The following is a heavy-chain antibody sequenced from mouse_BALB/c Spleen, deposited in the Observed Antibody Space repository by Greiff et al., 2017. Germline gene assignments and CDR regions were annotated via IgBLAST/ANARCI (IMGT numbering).Heavy chain of an antibody. CDR1: GFSLTSYG. Sequence: QVQLKQSGPGLVAPSQSLSITCTVSGFSLTSYGVHWVRQPPGKGLEWLGVIWAGGSTNYNSALMSRLSISKDNSKSQVFLKMNSLQTDDTAMYYCARFPYDYDTLYAMDYWGQGTSVTVSS. D-gene: IGHD2-4*01. J-gene: IGHJ4*01. V-gene: IGHV2-9*02. CDR2: IWAGGST. CDR3: ARFPYDYDTLYAMDY.